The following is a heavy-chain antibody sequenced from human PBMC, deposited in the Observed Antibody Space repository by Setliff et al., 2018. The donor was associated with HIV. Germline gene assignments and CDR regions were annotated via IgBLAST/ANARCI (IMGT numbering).Heavy chain of an antibody. D-gene: IGHD3-3*01. CDR2: INQSGIS. J-gene: IGHJ4*02. CDR1: GGSFSDHY. V-gene: IGHV4-34*01. CDR3: ARGGGFWSGQLDY. Sequence: SETLSLTCALYGGSFSDHYWTWIRQPPGKGLEWIGEINQSGISNFNPSLKSRVTMPIDTPKNQFSLKLSSVTAADTAVYFCARGGGFWSGQLDYWGQGTLVTVSS.